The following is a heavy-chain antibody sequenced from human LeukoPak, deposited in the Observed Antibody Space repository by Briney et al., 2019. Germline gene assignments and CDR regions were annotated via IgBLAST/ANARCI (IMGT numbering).Heavy chain of an antibody. V-gene: IGHV4-34*01. D-gene: IGHD3-10*01. CDR1: GGSFSGYY. CDR2: INHSGST. CDR3: ARPSYGSGSYSR. Sequence: PSETLSLTCAVYGGSFSGYYWSWIRQPPGKGLEWIGEINHSGSTNYNPSLKSRVTISVDTSKNQFSLKLSSVTAADTAVYYCARPSYGSGSYSRWGQGTLVTVSS. J-gene: IGHJ4*02.